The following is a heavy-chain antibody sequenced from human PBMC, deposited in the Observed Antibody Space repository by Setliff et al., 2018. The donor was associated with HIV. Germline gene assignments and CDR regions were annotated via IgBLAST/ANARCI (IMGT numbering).Heavy chain of an antibody. CDR3: MRDGSRTTGMTGYYYGVDV. V-gene: IGHV4-39*07. CDR2: IYYSGTT. J-gene: IGHJ6*02. CDR1: GGSISNSRYY. D-gene: IGHD1-1*01. Sequence: SETLSLTCTVSGGSISNSRYYWSWIRQPPGKGLEWIGSIYYSGTTFYNPPLKSRVFISVDTSVSQFSLQLSSVTAADTAIYFCMRDGSRTTGMTGYYYGVDVWGQGTTVTVSS.